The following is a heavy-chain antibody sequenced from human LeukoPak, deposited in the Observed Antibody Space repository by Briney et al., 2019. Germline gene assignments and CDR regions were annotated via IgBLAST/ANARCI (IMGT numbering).Heavy chain of an antibody. Sequence: PSQTLSLTCTVSGGSISSGGYYWSWIRQHPGKGLEWIGYIYYSGSTYYNPSLKSRVTISVDTSKNQFSLKLSSVTAADTAVYYCGREFRGSGSYYNPPDAFDIWGQGTMVTVSS. V-gene: IGHV4-31*03. CDR3: GREFRGSGSYYNPPDAFDI. CDR2: IYYSGST. D-gene: IGHD3-10*01. CDR1: GGSISSGGYY. J-gene: IGHJ3*02.